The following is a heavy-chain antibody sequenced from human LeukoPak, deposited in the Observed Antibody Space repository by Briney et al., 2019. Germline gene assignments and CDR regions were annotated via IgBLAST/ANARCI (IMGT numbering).Heavy chain of an antibody. CDR1: GGSISSYY. J-gene: IGHJ4*02. D-gene: IGHD4-23*01. V-gene: IGHV4-59*01. Sequence: TPSETLSLTCTVSGGSISSYYWSWIRQPPGKGLEWIGYIYYSGSTNYNPSLKSRVTISVDTSKNQFSLKLSSVTAADTAVHYCARSLYGGYFDYWGQGTLVTVSS. CDR3: ARSLYGGYFDY. CDR2: IYYSGST.